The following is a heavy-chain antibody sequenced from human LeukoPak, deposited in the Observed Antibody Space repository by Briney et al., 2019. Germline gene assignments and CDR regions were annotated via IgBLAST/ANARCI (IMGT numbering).Heavy chain of an antibody. CDR2: TYYRSKWYN. Sequence: PSQTLSLTCAISGDSVSSNSAAWNWIRQSPSRGLEWLGRTYYRSKWYNDYAVSVKSRITINPDTSKNQFSLQLNSVTPEDTAVYYCARDKVRRYSSSWHRMYNWFDPWGQGTLVTVSS. CDR1: GDSVSSNSAA. D-gene: IGHD6-13*01. CDR3: ARDKVRRYSSSWHRMYNWFDP. J-gene: IGHJ5*02. V-gene: IGHV6-1*01.